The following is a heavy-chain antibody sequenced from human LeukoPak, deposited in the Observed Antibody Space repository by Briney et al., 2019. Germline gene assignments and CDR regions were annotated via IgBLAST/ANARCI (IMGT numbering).Heavy chain of an antibody. CDR3: ASQLGGTTFH. J-gene: IGHJ4*02. D-gene: IGHD1-1*01. CDR1: GASISSYF. CDR2: VYHSGST. V-gene: IGHV4-59*01. Sequence: SETLYLTCTVSGASISSYFWSWIRQPPGEGLEWVGYVYHSGSTNYNPSLKSRVTISLDTSKTQFSLRLTSVTAADTAVYYCASQLGGTTFHWGQGTLVTVSS.